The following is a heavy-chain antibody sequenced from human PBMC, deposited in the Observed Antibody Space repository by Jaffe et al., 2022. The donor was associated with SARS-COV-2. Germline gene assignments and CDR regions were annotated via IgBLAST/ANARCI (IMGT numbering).Heavy chain of an antibody. CDR1: GYIFTNNW. V-gene: IGHV5-51*01. CDR3: ARLFGSGYVGFYW. D-gene: IGHD3-22*01. CDR2: IYPSDSDT. J-gene: IGHJ1*01. Sequence: EVQLVQSGAEVKKPGESLKISCKGSGYIFTNNWIAWVRQMPGKGLEWMGIIYPSDSDTRYSPSFQGQVTISADKSISTAYLQWSSLKASDTAMYYCARLFGSGYVGFYWWGQGTLVTVSS.